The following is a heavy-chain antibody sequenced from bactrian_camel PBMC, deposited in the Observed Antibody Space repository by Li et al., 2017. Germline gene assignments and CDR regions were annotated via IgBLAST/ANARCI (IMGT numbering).Heavy chain of an antibody. CDR1: VRPYC. D-gene: IGHD6*01. J-gene: IGHJ4*01. CDR3: AADERQCRAMGPGDLTYPLAAFDY. CDR2: IRTATGAT. Sequence: HVQLVESGGGLVQPGGSLRLSCTASVRPYCITWFRQAPGKERDGVAAIRTATGATYIDSSVAGRFTISQDNAQNMMYLQMNSLKPDDTAMYYCAADERQCRAMGPGDLTYPLAAFDYEGQGTQVTVS. V-gene: IGHV3S1*01.